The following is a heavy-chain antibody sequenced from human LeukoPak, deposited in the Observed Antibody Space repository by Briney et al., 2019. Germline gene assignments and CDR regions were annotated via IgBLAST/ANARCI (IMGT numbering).Heavy chain of an antibody. J-gene: IGHJ3*02. CDR3: ATRGAQDAFDI. CDR2: IIPIFGTA. CDR1: GGTFSSYA. D-gene: IGHD1-26*01. Sequence: SVKVSCKASGGTFSSYAISWVRQAPGQGLEWMGGIIPIFGTANYAQKFQGRVTITRDTSASTAYMELSSLRSEDTAVYYCATRGAQDAFDIWGQGTMVTVSS. V-gene: IGHV1-69*05.